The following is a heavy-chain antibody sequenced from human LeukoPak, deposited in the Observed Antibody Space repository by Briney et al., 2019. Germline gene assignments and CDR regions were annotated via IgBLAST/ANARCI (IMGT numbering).Heavy chain of an antibody. CDR3: ARDGSWFGELLWMQQIDY. J-gene: IGHJ4*02. V-gene: IGHV1-2*02. Sequence: GASVKVSCKASGYTFTGYYMHCVRQAPGQGLEWMGWINPNSGGTNYAQKFQGRVTMTRDTSISTAYMELSRLRSDDTAVYYCARDGSWFGELLWMQQIDYWGQGTLVTVSS. D-gene: IGHD3-10*01. CDR2: INPNSGGT. CDR1: GYTFTGYY.